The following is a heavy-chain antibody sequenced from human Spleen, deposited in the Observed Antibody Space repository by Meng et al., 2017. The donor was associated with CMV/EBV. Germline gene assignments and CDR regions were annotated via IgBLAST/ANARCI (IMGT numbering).Heavy chain of an antibody. CDR2: INHSGST. J-gene: IGHJ6*02. V-gene: IGHV4-34*01. Sequence: SETLSLTCAVYGGSFSGYYWSWIRQPPGKGLEWIGEINHSGSTNYNPSLKSRVTISVDTSKNQFSLKLSSVTAADTAVYYCARAPGWLSTYYYYGMDVWGQGTTVTVSS. CDR1: GGSFSGYY. CDR3: ARAPGWLSTYYYYGMDV. D-gene: IGHD3-16*02.